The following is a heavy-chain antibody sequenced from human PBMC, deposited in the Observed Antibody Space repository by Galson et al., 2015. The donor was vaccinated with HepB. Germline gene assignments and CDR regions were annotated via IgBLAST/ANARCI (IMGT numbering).Heavy chain of an antibody. J-gene: IGHJ4*02. CDR1: GFEFSAYG. CDR3: ARRRAMGSRRYFDY. D-gene: IGHD5-18*01. CDR2: TNKDDSET. V-gene: IGHV3-7*01. Sequence: SLRLSCAASGFEFSAYGMGWVRQAPGKGLEWVATTNKDDSETYFVDSVKGRFTISRDNAKNSLYLQMNNLRVEDAAVYYCARRRAMGSRRYFDYWGQGTLVTGSS.